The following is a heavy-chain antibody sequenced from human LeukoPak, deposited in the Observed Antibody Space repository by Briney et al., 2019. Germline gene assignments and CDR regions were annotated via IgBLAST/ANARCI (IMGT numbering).Heavy chain of an antibody. CDR2: ISSSGSTI. V-gene: IGHV3-48*03. CDR3: ARASAVAGTRHY. CDR1: GFTFSSYE. D-gene: IGHD6-19*01. J-gene: IGHJ4*02. Sequence: TGGSLRLSCAASGFTFSSYEMNWVRQAPGKGLEWVSYISSSGSTIYYADSVKGRFTISRDNAKNSLYLQMNSLRAEDTAVYYCARASAVAGTRHYWGQGTLVTVSS.